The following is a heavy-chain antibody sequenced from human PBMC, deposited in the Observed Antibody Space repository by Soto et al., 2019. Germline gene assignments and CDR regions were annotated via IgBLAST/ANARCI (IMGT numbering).Heavy chain of an antibody. D-gene: IGHD3-10*01. J-gene: IGHJ6*02. CDR2: ISAYNDYT. Sequence: QVQLVQSGAEVKKPGSSVKVSCKASGYTFISYGISWVRQAPGQGLEWMGWISAYNDYTNYAQKLQGRVTMTTDTSKSIAYRELRSLRSDDTAVYYCAGEGYYSGSGSYSPPRYYGMDVWGQGTTVTVSS. CDR3: AGEGYYSGSGSYSPPRYYGMDV. V-gene: IGHV1-18*01. CDR1: GYTFISYG.